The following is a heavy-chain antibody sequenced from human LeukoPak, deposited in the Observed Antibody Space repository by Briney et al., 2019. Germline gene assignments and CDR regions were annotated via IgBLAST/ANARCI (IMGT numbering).Heavy chain of an antibody. Sequence: SVKVSCKASGGTFSSYAISWVRQAPGQGLEWMGGIIPIFGTANYAQKFQGRVTITADESTSTAYMELSSLRSEDTAVYYCARCAAGTTGLFDYWGQGTLVTVSS. CDR2: IIPIFGTA. CDR3: ARCAAGTTGLFDY. J-gene: IGHJ4*02. D-gene: IGHD6-19*01. V-gene: IGHV1-69*13. CDR1: GGTFSSYA.